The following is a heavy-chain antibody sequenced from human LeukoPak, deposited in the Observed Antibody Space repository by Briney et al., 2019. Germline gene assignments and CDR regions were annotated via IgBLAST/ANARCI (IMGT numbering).Heavy chain of an antibody. D-gene: IGHD3-22*01. CDR2: ISSSSSYI. J-gene: IGHJ6*02. Sequence: GGSLRLSCAASGFTFSSYSMNWVRQAPGKGLEWVSSISSSSSYIYYADSVKGRFTISRDNAKNSLYLQMNSLRAEDTAVYYCARDREHYYDSSGYPRGYYYGMDVWGQGTTVTVSS. V-gene: IGHV3-21*01. CDR1: GFTFSSYS. CDR3: ARDREHYYDSSGYPRGYYYGMDV.